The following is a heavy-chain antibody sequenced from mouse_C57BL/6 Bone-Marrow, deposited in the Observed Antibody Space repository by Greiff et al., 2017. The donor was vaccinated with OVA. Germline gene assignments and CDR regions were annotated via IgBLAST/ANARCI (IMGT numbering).Heavy chain of an antibody. V-gene: IGHV1-64*01. J-gene: IGHJ4*01. D-gene: IGHD1-1*01. CDR1: GYTFTSYW. CDR3: ARSEFITTVVATYDAMDY. Sequence: QVQLKQPGAELVKPGASVKLSCKASGYTFTSYWMHWVKQRPGQGLEWIGKIHPNSGSTNYNEKFKSKATLTVDKSSSTAYMQLSSLTSEDSAVYYCARSEFITTVVATYDAMDYWGQGTSVTVSS. CDR2: IHPNSGST.